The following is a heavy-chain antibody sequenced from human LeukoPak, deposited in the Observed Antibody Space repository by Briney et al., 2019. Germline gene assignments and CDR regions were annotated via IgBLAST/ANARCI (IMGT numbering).Heavy chain of an antibody. D-gene: IGHD1-26*01. CDR2: IRYDSSNK. CDR3: AKALVGATGY. J-gene: IGHJ4*02. V-gene: IGHV3-30*02. Sequence: VAFIRYDSSNKYYADSVNGRFTISRDNSKNTLYLQMNSLRAEDTAVYYCAKALVGATGYWGQGTLVTVSS.